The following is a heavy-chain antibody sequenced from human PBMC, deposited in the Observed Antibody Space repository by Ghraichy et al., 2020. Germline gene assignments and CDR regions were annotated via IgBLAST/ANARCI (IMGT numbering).Heavy chain of an antibody. CDR2: INHSGST. D-gene: IGHD3-3*01. V-gene: IGHV4-34*01. J-gene: IGHJ6*02. CDR1: GGSFSGYY. Sequence: SETLSLTCAVYGGSFSGYYWSWIRQPPGKGLEWIGEINHSGSTNYNPSLKSRVTISVDTSKNQFSLKLSSVTAADTAVYYCARGHTSITIFGVVIIIRYYGMDVWGQGTTVTVSS. CDR3: ARGHTSITIFGVVIIIRYYGMDV.